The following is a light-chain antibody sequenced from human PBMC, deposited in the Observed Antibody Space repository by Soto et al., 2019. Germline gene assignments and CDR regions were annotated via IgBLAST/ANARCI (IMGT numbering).Light chain of an antibody. V-gene: IGKV3-20*01. Sequence: EIVLTQSPGTLSLSPGERATLSCRASQSVSNNYLAWYQQKPGQAPRLLIHGASSSATGIPDRISGSGSGTGFTLTNSSLEPEDFAVYYCQQYDRSPNTFGQGPKLEIK. J-gene: IGKJ2*01. CDR1: QSVSNNY. CDR3: QQYDRSPNT. CDR2: GAS.